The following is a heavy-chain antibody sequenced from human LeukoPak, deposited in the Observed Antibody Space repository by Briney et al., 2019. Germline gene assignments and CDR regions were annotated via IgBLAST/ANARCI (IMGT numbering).Heavy chain of an antibody. Sequence: AGGSLRLSCAASGFTFSSYEMNWVRQAPGKGLEWVANIKQDGSEKYYVDSVKGRFTISRDNAKNSLYLQMNSLRAEDTAVYYCARDALLFEYDSKETWGQGTLVIVSS. CDR1: GFTFSSYE. J-gene: IGHJ4*02. CDR3: ARDALLFEYDSKET. V-gene: IGHV3-7*01. D-gene: IGHD3-22*01. CDR2: IKQDGSEK.